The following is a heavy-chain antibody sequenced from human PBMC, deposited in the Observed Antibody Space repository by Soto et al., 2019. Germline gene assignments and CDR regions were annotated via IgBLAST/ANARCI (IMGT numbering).Heavy chain of an antibody. J-gene: IGHJ4*02. D-gene: IGHD6-19*01. CDR2: IDWDDDK. Sequence: TLSLTYTVSGGSISSGGYYWSWIRQPPGKALEWLALIDWDDDKYYSTSLKTRLTISKDTSKNQVVLTMTNMDPVDTATYYCARIMSGSSGWSFDYWGQGTLVTVSS. CDR3: ARIMSGSSGWSFDY. CDR1: GGSISSGGYY. V-gene: IGHV2-70*01.